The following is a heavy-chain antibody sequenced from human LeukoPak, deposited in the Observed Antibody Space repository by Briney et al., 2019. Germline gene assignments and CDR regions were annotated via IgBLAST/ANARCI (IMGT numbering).Heavy chain of an antibody. CDR3: ARYHTVTTLVCFEP. Sequence: SQTLSLTCTVSGGSISSGDYYWSWIRQPPGKGLEWIGYIYYSGSTYYNPSLKSRVTISVDTSKNQFSLKLSSVTAADTAVYYCARYHTVTTLVCFEPWGQGTLFTVSS. D-gene: IGHD4-17*01. V-gene: IGHV4-30-4*01. CDR2: IYYSGST. CDR1: GGSISSGDYY. J-gene: IGHJ5*02.